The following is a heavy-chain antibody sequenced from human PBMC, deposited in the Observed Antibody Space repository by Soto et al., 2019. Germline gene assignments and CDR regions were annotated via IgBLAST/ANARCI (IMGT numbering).Heavy chain of an antibody. CDR2: IGTAGDT. CDR3: ERVGRLRFFDY. V-gene: IGHV3-13*04. D-gene: IGHD1-26*01. J-gene: IGHJ4*02. CDR1: GFTFSSYD. Sequence: EVQLVESGGGLVQPGGSLRLSCAASGFTFSSYDMHWVRQATGKGLEWVSSIGTAGDTYYPGSVKGRFTISRENAKYSLYLQMTSLRAADTAVYYCERVGRLRFFDYWGQGTLVTVSS.